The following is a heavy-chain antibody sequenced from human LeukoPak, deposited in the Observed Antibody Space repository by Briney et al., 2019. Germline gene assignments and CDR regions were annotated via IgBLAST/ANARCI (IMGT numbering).Heavy chain of an antibody. V-gene: IGHV3-30*04. Sequence: PWRSLRLSCAASGFTFSSYVMHWVRQAPGKGLEWVAIISYDGSNEYYADSVKGRFTISRDNSKNTLYLQMNSLRAADTAVYYCARGASSGYYQYYFDYWGQGTLVTVSS. CDR3: ARGASSGYYQYYFDY. D-gene: IGHD3-22*01. CDR2: ISYDGSNE. CDR1: GFTFSSYV. J-gene: IGHJ4*02.